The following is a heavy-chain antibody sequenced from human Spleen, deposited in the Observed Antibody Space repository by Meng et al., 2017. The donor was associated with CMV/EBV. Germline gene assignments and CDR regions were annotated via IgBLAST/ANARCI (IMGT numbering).Heavy chain of an antibody. CDR1: GFTFSSYA. J-gene: IGHJ4*02. CDR3: AKVSSSGDGYNLYFDY. Sequence: GGSLRLSCAASGFTFSSYAMSWVRQAPGKGLEWVSVIYSGGSSTYYADSVKGRFTNSRDNSKNTLYLQMNSLRAEDTAVYYCAKVSSSGDGYNLYFDYWGQGTLVTVSS. V-gene: IGHV3-23*03. D-gene: IGHD5-24*01. CDR2: IYSGGSST.